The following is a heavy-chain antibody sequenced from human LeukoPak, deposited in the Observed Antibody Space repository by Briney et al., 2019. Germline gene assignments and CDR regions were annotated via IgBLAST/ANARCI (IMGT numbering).Heavy chain of an antibody. D-gene: IGHD6-13*01. V-gene: IGHV4-39*07. Sequence: SETLSLTCTVSGGSITSSSYYWGWIRQPPGKGLEWIGSIYYSGSTYYNPSLKSRVTISVDTSKNQFSLRLSSVTAADTAVYYCARVGIAAAGGWFDPWGQGTLVTVSS. CDR3: ARVGIAAAGGWFDP. CDR1: GGSITSSSYY. CDR2: IYYSGST. J-gene: IGHJ5*02.